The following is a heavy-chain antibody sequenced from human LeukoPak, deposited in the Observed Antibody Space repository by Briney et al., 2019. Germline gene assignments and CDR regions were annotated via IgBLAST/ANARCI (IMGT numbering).Heavy chain of an antibody. CDR2: LVDTGST. J-gene: IGHJ3*02. CDR1: GFTFSRYA. V-gene: IGHV3-23*01. D-gene: IGHD4-17*01. CDR3: AKDDVTGFGDYDAFDI. Sequence: PGGSLRLSCAASGFTFSRYAMSWVRQAPGKGLEWVSALVDTGSTYYIDSVKGRFTISRDNSKNALLLQMNSLRAEDTAVYFCAKDDVTGFGDYDAFDIWGQGTLVTVSS.